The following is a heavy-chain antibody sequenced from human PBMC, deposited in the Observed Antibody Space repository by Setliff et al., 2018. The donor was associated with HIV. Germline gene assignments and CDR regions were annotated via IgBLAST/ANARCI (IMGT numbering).Heavy chain of an antibody. J-gene: IGHJ4*02. Sequence: GASVKVSCKASGYTFTSYDINWVRQATGQGLEWMGWMNPNSGNTGYAQKFQGRVTMTRNTSISTAYMELSSLRSEDTAVYYCARVNVLLWFGELNYFDYWGQGTLVTVSS. V-gene: IGHV1-8*02. D-gene: IGHD3-10*01. CDR3: ARVNVLLWFGELNYFDY. CDR2: MNPNSGNT. CDR1: GYTFTSYD.